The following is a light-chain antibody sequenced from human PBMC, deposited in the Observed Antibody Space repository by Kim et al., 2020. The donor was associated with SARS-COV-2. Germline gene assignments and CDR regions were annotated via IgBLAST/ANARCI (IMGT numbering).Light chain of an antibody. Sequence: SYELTRPPSVSAAPGMTATITCWRRNIGSSSVHWYQQQPGQAPVLVVYNDGDRPSGVPERFSGSNSGNTATLTISRVEAGDEADYYCQLWDSNTTHVVFG. J-gene: IGLJ3*02. CDR1: NIGSSS. CDR2: NDG. V-gene: IGLV3-21*03. CDR3: QLWDSNTTHVV.